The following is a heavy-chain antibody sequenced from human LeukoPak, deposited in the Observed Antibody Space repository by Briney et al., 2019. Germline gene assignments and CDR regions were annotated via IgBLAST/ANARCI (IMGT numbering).Heavy chain of an antibody. CDR1: GFTFSSYT. Sequence: GGSLRLSCAVSGFTFSSYTMHWVRQAPGKGLKYVSAITSNGGSTYYANSVKGRFTISRDNAKNPLYLQMNSLRAEDTAVYYCARDGLSAALGYWGQGTLVTVSS. CDR2: ITSNGGST. CDR3: ARDGLSAALGY. V-gene: IGHV3-64*01. J-gene: IGHJ4*02. D-gene: IGHD6-13*01.